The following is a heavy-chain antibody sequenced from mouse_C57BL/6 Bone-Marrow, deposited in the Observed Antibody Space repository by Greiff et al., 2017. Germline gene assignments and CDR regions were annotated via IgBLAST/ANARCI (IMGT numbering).Heavy chain of an antibody. V-gene: IGHV1-72*01. J-gene: IGHJ4*01. CDR3: GELHAIDY. CDR2: IDPNSGGT. CDR1: VYTFTISW. D-gene: IGHD4-1*01. Sequence: QVQLQQPGAERVMSVASLKLSCKARVYTFTISWTHWVKQRPGRGLEWIGRIDPNSGGTKYNEKFKSKATLTVDKPSSTAYMQLSSLTSEDSAVDYRGELHAIDYWGHGDSVTVSS.